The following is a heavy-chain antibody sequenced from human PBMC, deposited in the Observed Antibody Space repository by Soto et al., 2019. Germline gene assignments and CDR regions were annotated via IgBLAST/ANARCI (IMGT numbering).Heavy chain of an antibody. Sequence: QVQLVESGGGVVQPERSLRLSCAASGFSFGNSAMHWVRQAPGKGLEWVAAISFDGRDTYYATSVKGRFTNSRDNSRNTLYVQMNSLRPEDTAVYYCVEGTPVARQWFGYWGQGTLVTVSS. CDR1: GFSFGNSA. D-gene: IGHD6-19*01. J-gene: IGHJ4*02. CDR2: ISFDGRDT. CDR3: VEGTPVARQWFGY. V-gene: IGHV3-30*18.